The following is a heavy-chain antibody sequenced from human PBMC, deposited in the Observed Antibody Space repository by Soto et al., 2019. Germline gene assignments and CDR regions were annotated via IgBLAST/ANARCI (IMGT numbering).Heavy chain of an antibody. D-gene: IGHD3-16*02. CDR1: GLTFSSYS. V-gene: IGHV3-21*01. CDR3: ARLHCSGRTCYRYTTRGGWIDL. CDR2: ISRDNYT. Sequence: KPGGSLRLSCEASGLTFSSYSMTWVRQAPGKGLEWVSSISRDNYTYYAESLKGRFTISRDNTNNSLLLQMSSLGDDDTAVYYCARLHCSGRTCYRYTTRGGWIDLWGQGILVTVSS. J-gene: IGHJ5*02.